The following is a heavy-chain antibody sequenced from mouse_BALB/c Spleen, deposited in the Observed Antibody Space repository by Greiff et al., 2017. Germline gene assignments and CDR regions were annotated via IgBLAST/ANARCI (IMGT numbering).Heavy chain of an antibody. D-gene: IGHD2-2*01. CDR2: IYPGDGDT. CDR3: ARNGYDGGTWFAY. J-gene: IGHJ3*01. V-gene: IGHV1-82*01. Sequence: VQLHQSGPELVKPGASVKISCKASGYAFSSSWMNWVKQRPGQGLEWIGRIYPGDGDTNYNGKFKGKATLTADKSSSTAYMQLSSLTSVDSAVYFCARNGYDGGTWFAYWGQGTLVTVSA. CDR1: GYAFSSSW.